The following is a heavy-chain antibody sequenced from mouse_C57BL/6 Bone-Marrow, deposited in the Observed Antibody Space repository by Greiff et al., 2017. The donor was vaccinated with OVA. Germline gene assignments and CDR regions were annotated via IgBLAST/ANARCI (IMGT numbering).Heavy chain of an antibody. D-gene: IGHD2-2*01. CDR1: GYTFTGYW. V-gene: IGHV1-9*01. Sequence: QVQLQQSGAELMKPGASVKLSCKATGYTFTGYWIEWVKQRPGHGLEWIGEILPGSGSTNYNEKFKGKATFTADTSSNTAYMQLSSLTPEDSAIYYCARSYYGYDEGKAWFAYWGQGTLVTVSA. CDR2: ILPGSGST. J-gene: IGHJ3*01. CDR3: ARSYYGYDEGKAWFAY.